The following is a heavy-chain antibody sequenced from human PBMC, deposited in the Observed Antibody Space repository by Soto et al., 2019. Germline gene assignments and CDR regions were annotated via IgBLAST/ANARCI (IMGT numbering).Heavy chain of an antibody. CDR3: ARGLRPDFDY. V-gene: IGHV4-31*03. CDR2: IYYSGST. Sequence: SETLSLTCTVSGGSISSGGYYWSWIRQHPGKGLEWIGYIYYSGSTYYNPSLKSRVTISVDTSKNQFSLKLSSVTAADTAVYYCARGLRPDFDYWGQGTLVTVSS. D-gene: IGHD6-6*01. J-gene: IGHJ4*02. CDR1: GGSISSGGYY.